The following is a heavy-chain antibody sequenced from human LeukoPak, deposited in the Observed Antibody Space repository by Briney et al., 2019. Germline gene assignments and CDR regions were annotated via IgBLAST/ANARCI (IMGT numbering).Heavy chain of an antibody. CDR1: GGSISSYY. D-gene: IGHD6-13*01. J-gene: IGHJ4*02. V-gene: IGHV4-59*08. CDR2: IYYSGST. CDR3: ARRTTYSNSCFDY. Sequence: PSETLSLTCSVSGGSISSYYWSWIRQPPGKGLEWIGYIYYSGSTNYNPSLKGRVTISVDTSKNQFSLKLSSVTAADTAVYYCARRTTYSNSCFDYWGQGTLVTVSS.